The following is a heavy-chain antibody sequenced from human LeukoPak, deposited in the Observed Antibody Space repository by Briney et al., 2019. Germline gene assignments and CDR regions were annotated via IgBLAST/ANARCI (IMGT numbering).Heavy chain of an antibody. CDR3: ARVLYYYDSSGYSHFDY. J-gene: IGHJ4*02. D-gene: IGHD3-22*01. V-gene: IGHV1-2*02. CDR2: INPNSGGT. Sequence: ASVKVSCKASGYTFTGYYMHWVRQAPGQGLEWMGWINPNSGGTNYAQKFQGRVTMTRDTSISTAYMELSRLRSDDTAVYYCARVLYYYDSSGYSHFDYWGQGTLVTVPS. CDR1: GYTFTGYY.